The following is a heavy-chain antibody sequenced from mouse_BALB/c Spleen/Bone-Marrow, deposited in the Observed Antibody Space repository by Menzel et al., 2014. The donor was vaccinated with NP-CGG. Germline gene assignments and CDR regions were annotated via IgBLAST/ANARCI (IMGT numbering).Heavy chain of an antibody. D-gene: IGHD1-2*01. CDR3: TRYYYAYDAWFAY. J-gene: IGHJ3*01. CDR2: IYPGNSDT. Sequence: LQQSGTVLASPGASVKMSCKASGYSFTSYWMHLVKQRPGQGLEWIGAIYPGNSDTSYNQKFKGKAKLTAVTSASTAYMDLSSLTNEDSAVYYCTRYYYAYDAWFAYWGQGTLVTVSA. CDR1: GYSFTSYW. V-gene: IGHV1-5*01.